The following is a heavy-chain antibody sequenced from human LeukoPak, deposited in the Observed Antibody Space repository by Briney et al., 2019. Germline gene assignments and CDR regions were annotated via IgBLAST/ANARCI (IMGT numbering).Heavy chain of an antibody. V-gene: IGHV3-23*01. Sequence: PGGSLRLSCAASGFTFTNYAMTWVRQAPGKGLEWVSTIYGSGDGTYYADSVKGRFTISRDNSKNTLYVQMNSLRAEDTAVYYCAKGHAPSGSYADYWGQGPLVTVSS. D-gene: IGHD1-26*01. J-gene: IGHJ4*02. CDR3: AKGHAPSGSYADY. CDR2: IYGSGDGT. CDR1: GFTFTNYA.